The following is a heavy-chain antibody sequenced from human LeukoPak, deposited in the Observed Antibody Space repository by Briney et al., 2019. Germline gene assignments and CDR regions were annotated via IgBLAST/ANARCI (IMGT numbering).Heavy chain of an antibody. Sequence: SETLSLTCTVSGGSIRSSYYYWGWIRQPPGKGLEWIGSIYDSGSTNYNPSLKSRVTISVDTSKNQFSLKLSSVTAADTAVYYCARVFGGTTYNWFDPWGQGTLVTVSS. CDR3: ARVFGGTTYNWFDP. J-gene: IGHJ5*02. V-gene: IGHV4-39*07. D-gene: IGHD2/OR15-2a*01. CDR1: GGSIRSSYYY. CDR2: IYDSGST.